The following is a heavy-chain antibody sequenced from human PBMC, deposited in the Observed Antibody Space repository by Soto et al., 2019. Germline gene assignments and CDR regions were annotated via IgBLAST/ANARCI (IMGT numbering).Heavy chain of an antibody. D-gene: IGHD1-26*01. CDR3: ARGMVRIVGATRFDY. Sequence: SETLSLTCAVYGGSFSGYYWSWIRQPPGKGLEWIGEINHSGSTNYNPSLKSRVTISVDTSKNQFSLKLSSVTAADTAVYYCARGMVRIVGATRFDYWGQGTLVTVSS. CDR1: GGSFSGYY. CDR2: INHSGST. J-gene: IGHJ4*02. V-gene: IGHV4-34*01.